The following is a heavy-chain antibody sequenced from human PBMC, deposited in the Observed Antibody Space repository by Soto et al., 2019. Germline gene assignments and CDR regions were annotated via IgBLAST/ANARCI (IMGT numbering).Heavy chain of an antibody. J-gene: IGHJ6*03. D-gene: IGHD1-26*01. CDR3: ARERGRSYYYYYMDV. Sequence: QVQLQQWGAGLLKPSETLSLTCAVYGGSFSGYYWSWIRQPPGKGLEWIGEIIHSGSTNYNPSLKSRVTISVDTSKNQFSLKLSSVTAADTAVYYCARERGRSYYYYYMDVWGKGTTVTVSS. V-gene: IGHV4-34*12. CDR2: IIHSGST. CDR1: GGSFSGYY.